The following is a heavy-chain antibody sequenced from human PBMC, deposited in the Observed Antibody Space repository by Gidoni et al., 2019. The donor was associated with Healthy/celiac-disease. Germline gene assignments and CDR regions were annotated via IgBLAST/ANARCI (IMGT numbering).Heavy chain of an antibody. CDR3: ARVVGRNWFDP. J-gene: IGHJ5*02. CDR2: ISSSISYI. V-gene: IGHV3-21*01. Sequence: EVQLVESGGGLVKPGGSLRLSCAASGFTFSSYSMNWVRQAPGKGLECVSSISSSISYIYYADSVKGRFTISRDNAKNSLYLQMNSLRAEDTAVYYCARVVGRNWFDPWGQGTLVTVSS. D-gene: IGHD2-15*01. CDR1: GFTFSSYS.